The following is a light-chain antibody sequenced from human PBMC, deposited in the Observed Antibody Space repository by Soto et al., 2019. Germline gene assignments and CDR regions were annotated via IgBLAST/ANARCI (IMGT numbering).Light chain of an antibody. Sequence: QSVLTQPPSASGTPGQRVTISCSGSRSNIGNNYVYWYQQVPGTAPKLLIYSNGQRPSGVPDRFSGSKSGTSASLAISGLRSEDEADYYCAAWDDSLSGRVFGGGTKVTVL. J-gene: IGLJ3*02. CDR3: AAWDDSLSGRV. CDR1: RSNIGNNY. V-gene: IGLV1-47*02. CDR2: SNG.